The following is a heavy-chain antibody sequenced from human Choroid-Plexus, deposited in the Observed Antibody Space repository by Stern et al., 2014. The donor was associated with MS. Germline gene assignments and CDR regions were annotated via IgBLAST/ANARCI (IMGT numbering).Heavy chain of an antibody. CDR2: VSYDGSNK. V-gene: IGHV3-30*18. D-gene: IGHD2/OR15-2a*01. CDR1: GFTFGSCA. Sequence: VQLVESGGGVVQPGRPLRLSCVASGFTFGSCAMPWVRQAPGKGLEWVAGVSYDGSNKYYADSVKGRFPISRDNSQNTLYMQMSSLRPEDTAVYYCAKDRQYLTYFFDHWGQGSLVTVSS. J-gene: IGHJ5*02. CDR3: AKDRQYLTYFFDH.